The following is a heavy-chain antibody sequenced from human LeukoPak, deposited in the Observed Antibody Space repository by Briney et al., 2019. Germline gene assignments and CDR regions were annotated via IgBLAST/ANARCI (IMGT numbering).Heavy chain of an antibody. CDR2: INSDGSST. D-gene: IGHD3-16*02. J-gene: IGHJ4*02. CDR1: GFTFSSYA. CDR3: ARELNDYVWGSYRRTFDY. Sequence: GGSLRLSCAASGFTFSSYAMSWVRQAPGKGLVWVSRINSDGSSTNYADSVKGRFTISRDNAKNTLSLQMNSLRAEDTAVYYCARELNDYVWGSYRRTFDYWGQGTLVTVSS. V-gene: IGHV3-74*01.